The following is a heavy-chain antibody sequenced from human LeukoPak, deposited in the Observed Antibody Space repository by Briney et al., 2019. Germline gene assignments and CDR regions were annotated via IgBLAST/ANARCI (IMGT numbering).Heavy chain of an antibody. CDR3: ASSESQTKFDY. J-gene: IGHJ4*02. V-gene: IGHV5-51*01. CDR1: GYSFTNHW. D-gene: IGHD1/OR15-1a*01. CDR2: FFPGDSDT. Sequence: GESLKISCKGSGYSFTNHWIGWVRQMPGKGLEWMGIFFPGDSDTAYSLSFQGQVTISADKSISTAYLQWSSLKASDTAMYYCASSESQTKFDYWGQGTLLIVSS.